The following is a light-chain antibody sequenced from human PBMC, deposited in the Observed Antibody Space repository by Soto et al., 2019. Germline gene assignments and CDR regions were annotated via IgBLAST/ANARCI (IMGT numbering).Light chain of an antibody. V-gene: IGKV3-20*01. CDR1: QSVSSSY. J-gene: IGKJ4*01. CDR3: QQYGSSPLS. CDR2: GAS. Sequence: SLGALSLTTRERATLSCRASQSVSSSYLAWYQQKPGQAPRLLINGASSRATGIPDRFSGSGSGTDFTLTIRRLEPEDFAVYYCQQYGSSPLSFGGGTKL.